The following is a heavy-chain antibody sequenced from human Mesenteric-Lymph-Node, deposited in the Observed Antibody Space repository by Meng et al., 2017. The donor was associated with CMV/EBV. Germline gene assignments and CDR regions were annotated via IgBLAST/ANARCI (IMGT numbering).Heavy chain of an antibody. CDR2: IRYDGSNK. J-gene: IGHJ4*02. Sequence: GESLKISCAASGFTFSSYGMHWVRQAPGKGLEWVAFIRYDGSNKYYADSVKGRFTISRDNSKNTLYLQMNSLRAEDTAIYYCAKAYGSGKSFFDYWGQGTLVTVSS. CDR1: GFTFSSYG. CDR3: AKAYGSGKSFFDY. V-gene: IGHV3-30*02. D-gene: IGHD3-10*01.